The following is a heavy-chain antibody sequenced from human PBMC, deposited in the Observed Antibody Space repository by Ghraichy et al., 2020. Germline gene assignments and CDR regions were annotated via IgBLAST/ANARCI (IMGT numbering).Heavy chain of an antibody. CDR1: GGSFSGYY. J-gene: IGHJ3*02. CDR3: ARGLSVLRFLEWLQNDSFVI. V-gene: IGHV4-34*01. CDR2: INHSGST. D-gene: IGHD3-3*01. Sequence: LNISCAVYGGSFSGYYWSWIRQPPGKGLEWIGEINHSGSTNYNPSLKSRVTISVDTSKNQFSLKLSSVTAADTAVYYCARGLSVLRFLEWLQNDSFVIWGQGTMVTVSS.